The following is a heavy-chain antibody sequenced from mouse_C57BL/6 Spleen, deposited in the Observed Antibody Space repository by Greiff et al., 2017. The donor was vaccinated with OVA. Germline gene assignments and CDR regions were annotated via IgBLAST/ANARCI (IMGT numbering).Heavy chain of an antibody. J-gene: IGHJ1*03. CDR1: GYNFTDYY. Sequence: VQLQQSGAELVRPGASVKLSCTASGYNFTDYYMHWVKQRPGQGLEWIGGIDPGDGGTDYNPKFQGKATLTADTSSNTAYLQLSSLTSEDTAVYYGTPIYYGISWYFGVWGTGTTVTVS. D-gene: IGHD2-1*01. V-gene: IGHV14-1*01. CDR2: IDPGDGGT. CDR3: TPIYYGISWYFGV.